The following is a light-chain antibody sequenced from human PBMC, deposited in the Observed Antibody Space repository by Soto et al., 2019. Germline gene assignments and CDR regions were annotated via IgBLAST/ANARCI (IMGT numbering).Light chain of an antibody. V-gene: IGKV3-20*01. J-gene: IGKJ3*01. Sequence: EIVMTQSPATLSLSPGERATLSCRASQSVSNNYLAWYQQKPGQAPRLLIYGASNRATGIPDRFSGSGSGTDFTLTISRLEPEDFAVYYCQQYGSSPFTFGPGTKVDIK. CDR1: QSVSNNY. CDR2: GAS. CDR3: QQYGSSPFT.